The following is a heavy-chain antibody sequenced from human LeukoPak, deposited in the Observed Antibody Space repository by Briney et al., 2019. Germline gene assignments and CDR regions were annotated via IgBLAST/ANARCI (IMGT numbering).Heavy chain of an antibody. D-gene: IGHD5-24*01. Sequence: SEVLSLTCAVYGGSFSGYYWSWIRQPPGKGLEWIGEINHSGSTNYNPSLKSRVTISVDTSKNQFSLKLSSVTAADTAVYYCARGRWLQQYYFDYWGQGTLVTVSS. V-gene: IGHV4-34*01. J-gene: IGHJ4*02. CDR3: ARGRWLQQYYFDY. CDR1: GGSFSGYY. CDR2: INHSGST.